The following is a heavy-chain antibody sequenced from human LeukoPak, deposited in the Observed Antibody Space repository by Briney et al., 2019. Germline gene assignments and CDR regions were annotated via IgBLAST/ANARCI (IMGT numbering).Heavy chain of an antibody. Sequence: GGSLRLSCVVSEFSFSNFWMSWVRQVPGKGLECVANIKDDGSAKYYVDSVRGRFTVSRDNARNSLYLQMNSLRVEDTAVYYCACRPRSDSYYAVFDYWGQGTQVTVSS. D-gene: IGHD3-22*01. CDR1: EFSFSNFW. J-gene: IGHJ4*02. CDR2: IKDDGSAK. V-gene: IGHV3-7*01. CDR3: ACRPRSDSYYAVFDY.